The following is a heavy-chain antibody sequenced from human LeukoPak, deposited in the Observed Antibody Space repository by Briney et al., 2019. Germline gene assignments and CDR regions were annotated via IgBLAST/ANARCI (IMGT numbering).Heavy chain of an antibody. Sequence: SETLSLTCAVYGGSFSGYYWSWIRQPPGKGLEWIGEINHSGSTNYNPSLKSRVTISVDTSKNQFSLKLSSVTAADTAVYYCARDRGSYHLPYYYYYMDVWGKGTTVTISS. CDR3: ARDRGSYHLPYYYYYMDV. V-gene: IGHV4-34*01. CDR2: INHSGST. J-gene: IGHJ6*03. CDR1: GGSFSGYY. D-gene: IGHD1-26*01.